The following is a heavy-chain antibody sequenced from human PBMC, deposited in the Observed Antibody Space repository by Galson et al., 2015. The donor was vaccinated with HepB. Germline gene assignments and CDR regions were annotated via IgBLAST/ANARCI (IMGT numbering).Heavy chain of an antibody. Sequence: SLRLSCAASGFTFSDYYMSWIRQAPGKGLEWVSYISSSSSYTNYADSVKGRFTISRDNAKNSLYLQMNSLRAEDTAVYHCARTIKRGSYYFDYWGQGTLVTVSS. CDR1: GFTFSDYY. CDR2: ISSSSSYT. V-gene: IGHV3-11*06. J-gene: IGHJ4*02. CDR3: ARTIKRGSYYFDY. D-gene: IGHD1-26*01.